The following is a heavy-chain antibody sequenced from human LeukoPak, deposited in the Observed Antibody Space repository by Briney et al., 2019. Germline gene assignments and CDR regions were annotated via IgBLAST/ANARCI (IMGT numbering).Heavy chain of an antibody. CDR2: ISSSGSYI. D-gene: IGHD2-2*01. V-gene: IGHV3-21*01. CDR1: GFTFSLYS. Sequence: GGSLRLSCAASGFTFSLYSMNWVRQAPGKGLEWVSSISSSGSYIFYADSVKGRFTISRDNAKNSLYLQMNSLRAEDTAVYYCARDGIAVERFDYWGQGTLVTVSS. J-gene: IGHJ4*02. CDR3: ARDGIAVERFDY.